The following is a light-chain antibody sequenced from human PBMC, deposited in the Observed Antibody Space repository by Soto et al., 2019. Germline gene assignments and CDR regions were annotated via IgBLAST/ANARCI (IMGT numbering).Light chain of an antibody. CDR1: QSISSY. V-gene: IGKV1-39*01. Sequence: DIQMTQSPSFLSASVGDRVTITCRASQSISSYLNWYQQKPGKAPKLLIYTASSLQSGVPSRFSGSGSGTDFTLTISSLQPEDFATYYCQQSYRTTTFGGGTKAEIK. J-gene: IGKJ4*01. CDR3: QQSYRTTT. CDR2: TAS.